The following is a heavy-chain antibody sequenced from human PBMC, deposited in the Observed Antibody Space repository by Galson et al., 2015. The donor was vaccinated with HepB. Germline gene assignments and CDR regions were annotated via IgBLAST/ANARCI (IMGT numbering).Heavy chain of an antibody. CDR1: GYSFSSYG. V-gene: IGHV1-18*01. Sequence: SVKVSCKASGYSFSSYGITWVRQAPGQGLEWMGWISAYNGNTKYAQEFQGRVTMTTDTSTSTGYMELRSLRSDDTAVYYCATKGGSSWTDYWGQGTLVTVSS. CDR2: ISAYNGNT. CDR3: ATKGGSSWTDY. D-gene: IGHD6-13*01. J-gene: IGHJ4*02.